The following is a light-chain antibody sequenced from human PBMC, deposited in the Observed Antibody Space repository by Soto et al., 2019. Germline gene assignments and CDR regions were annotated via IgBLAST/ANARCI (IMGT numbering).Light chain of an antibody. V-gene: IGLV2-14*01. J-gene: IGLJ3*02. CDR3: SSYTSSSTRV. Sequence: QSALTQPASVSGSPGQSITISCTGTSSDVGGYHYVSWYQQHPGKAPKLMIYEVSNRPSGVSNRFSGSKSGNTASLTNSGLQAEDEADYYCSSYTSSSTRVFGGGTKLTVL. CDR2: EVS. CDR1: SSDVGGYHY.